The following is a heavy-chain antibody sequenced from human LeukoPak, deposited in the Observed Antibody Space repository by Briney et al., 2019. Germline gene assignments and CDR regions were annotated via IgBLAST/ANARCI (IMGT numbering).Heavy chain of an antibody. D-gene: IGHD4-17*01. V-gene: IGHV4-61*02. J-gene: IGHJ4*02. Sequence: SQTLSLTCTVSGGSISSISYYWSWIRQPAGKGLEWIGRIYTSGSTNYNPSPKSRVTISVDTSKNQFSLRLGSVTAADTALYYCARAAVTTTYFDLWGQGTLVTVSS. CDR1: GGSISSISYY. CDR2: IYTSGST. CDR3: ARAAVTTTYFDL.